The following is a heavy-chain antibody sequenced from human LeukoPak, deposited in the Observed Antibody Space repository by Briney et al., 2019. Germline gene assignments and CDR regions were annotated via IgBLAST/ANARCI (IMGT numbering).Heavy chain of an antibody. Sequence: GRSLRLSCAASGFTFSSYGMHWLRQAPGKGLEWVAVIWYDGSNKYYADSVKGRFTISRDNSKNTLYLQMNSLRAEDTAVYYCARDTYYDSSGYLDYWGQGTLVTVSS. CDR3: ARDTYYDSSGYLDY. V-gene: IGHV3-33*01. CDR2: IWYDGSNK. CDR1: GFTFSSYG. J-gene: IGHJ4*02. D-gene: IGHD3-22*01.